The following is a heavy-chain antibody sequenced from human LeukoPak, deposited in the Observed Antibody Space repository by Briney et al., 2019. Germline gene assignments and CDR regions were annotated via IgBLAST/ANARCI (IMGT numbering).Heavy chain of an antibody. Sequence: TSETLSLTCKVSGYPIGLDYYWVWIRQAPGRGLQWIGGFHRGRIQYNSALKSRVTISIDSSKNQFSLRMWPVTAADTAFYFCARAPCSYESGNGYPNLGWLDPWGQGALVTVSS. CDR1: GYPIGLDYY. CDR2: FHRGRI. J-gene: IGHJ5*02. D-gene: IGHD5-24*01. V-gene: IGHV4-38-2*02. CDR3: ARAPCSYESGNGYPNLGWLDP.